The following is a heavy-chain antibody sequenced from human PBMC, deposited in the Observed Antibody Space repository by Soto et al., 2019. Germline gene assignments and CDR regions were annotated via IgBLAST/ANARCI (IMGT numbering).Heavy chain of an antibody. CDR3: ARGYCSSTSCYARADPTNRVVLKNPKEFDY. Sequence: QVQLVESGGGVVQPGRSLRLSCAASGFTFSSYAMHWVRQAPGKGLEWVAVISYDGSNKYYADSVKGRFTISRDNSKNTLDLQMNRLRAEDTAGYYCARGYCSSTSCYARADPTNRVVLKNPKEFDYWCQGTLVTVSS. V-gene: IGHV3-30-3*01. D-gene: IGHD2-2*01. CDR1: GFTFSSYA. CDR2: ISYDGSNK. J-gene: IGHJ4*02.